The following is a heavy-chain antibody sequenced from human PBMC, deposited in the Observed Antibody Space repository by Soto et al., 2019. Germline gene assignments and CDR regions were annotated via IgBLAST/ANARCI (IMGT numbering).Heavy chain of an antibody. CDR1: GFTFSSYG. V-gene: IGHV3-30*18. CDR3: AKDHYYDSSGPFDY. J-gene: IGHJ4*02. Sequence: QVQLVESGGGVVQPGMSLRLSCAASGFTFSSYGMHWVRQAPGKGLELVAVISYDGSNKYYADSVKGRFTISRDNSKNTLYLQMNSLIAEDTAVYYCAKDHYYDSSGPFDYWGQGTLVPVSS. D-gene: IGHD3-22*01. CDR2: ISYDGSNK.